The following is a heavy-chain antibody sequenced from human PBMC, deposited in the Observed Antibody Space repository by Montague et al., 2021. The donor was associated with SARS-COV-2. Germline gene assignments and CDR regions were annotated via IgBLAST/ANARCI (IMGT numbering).Heavy chain of an antibody. CDR1: GFSLSTSGMC. Sequence: PALVKPTQTLTLTCTFSGFSLSTSGMCVSWIRQPPGKALEWLARIDWDDDKYYSPSLKTRLTITKDASTDQVVLTMTNMDPVDTATYYCARSTYDVLTDYDCGIDVWGQGTTVTVSS. D-gene: IGHD3-9*01. V-gene: IGHV2-70*11. CDR3: ARSTYDVLTDYDCGIDV. J-gene: IGHJ6*02. CDR2: IDWDDDK.